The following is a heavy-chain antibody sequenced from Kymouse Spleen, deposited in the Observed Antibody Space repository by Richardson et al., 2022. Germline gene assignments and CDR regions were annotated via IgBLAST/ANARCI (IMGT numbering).Heavy chain of an antibody. J-gene: IGHJ4*02. Sequence: QVQLQQWGAGLLKPSETLSLTCAVYGGSFSGYYWSWIRQPPGKGLEWIGEINHSGSTNYNPSLKSRVTISVDTSKNQFSLKLSSVTAADTAVYYCARGSIPGFDYWGQGTLVTVSS. D-gene: IGHD6-6*01. V-gene: IGHV4-34*01. CDR2: INHSGST. CDR3: ARGSIPGFDY. CDR1: GGSFSGYY.